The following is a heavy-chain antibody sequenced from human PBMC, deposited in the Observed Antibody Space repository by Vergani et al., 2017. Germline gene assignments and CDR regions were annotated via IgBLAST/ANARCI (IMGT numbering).Heavy chain of an antibody. CDR3: AKVCGSTSCPYGGGAFDV. Sequence: EVQLLESGGDLVQPGGSLRLSCAASGFTFNHYAMNWVRQAPGKGLEWVSGISGSGGSTYYAGSVKGRFTISRDSSKNTLYLQMNSLSAGDTAVYYCAKVCGSTSCPYGGGAFDVWGHGTMVTVSS. CDR1: GFTFNHYA. V-gene: IGHV3-23*01. D-gene: IGHD2-2*01. J-gene: IGHJ3*01. CDR2: ISGSGGST.